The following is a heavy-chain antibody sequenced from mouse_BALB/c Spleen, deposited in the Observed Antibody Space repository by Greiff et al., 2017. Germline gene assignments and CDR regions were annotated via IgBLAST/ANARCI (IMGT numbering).Heavy chain of an antibody. CDR3: ARGGPITTVFDY. D-gene: IGHD1-1*01. CDR2: ISSGGST. CDR1: GFTFSSYA. Sequence: EVKVVESGGGLVKPGGSLKLSCAASGFTFSSYAMSWVRQTPEKRLEWVASISSGGSTYYPDSVKGRFTISRDNARNILYLQMSSLRSEDTAMYYCARGGPITTVFDYWGQGTTLTVSS. J-gene: IGHJ2*01. V-gene: IGHV5-6-5*01.